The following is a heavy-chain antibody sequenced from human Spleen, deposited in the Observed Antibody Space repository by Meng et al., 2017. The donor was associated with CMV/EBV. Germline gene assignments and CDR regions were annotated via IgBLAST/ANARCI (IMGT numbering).Heavy chain of an antibody. D-gene: IGHD3-10*01. J-gene: IGHJ6*02. CDR1: GYTFTSYG. CDR2: ISAYKGNT. V-gene: IGHV1-18*01. Sequence: ASVKVSCKASGYTFTSYGISWVRQAPGQGLEWMGWISAYKGNTNYAHKFQGRVTMTTDTSTSTAYMELRSLRSDDTAVYYCARSSAPDRWAYYYGMDVWGQGTTVTVSS. CDR3: ARSSAPDRWAYYYGMDV.